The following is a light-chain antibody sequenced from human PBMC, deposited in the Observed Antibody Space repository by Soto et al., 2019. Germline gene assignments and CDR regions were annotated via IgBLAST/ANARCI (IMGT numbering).Light chain of an antibody. CDR1: SSNIGNNY. CDR3: AAWDDSFSGL. V-gene: IGLV1-47*01. CDR2: RND. Sequence: QSVLTQPPSASGTPGQRVTISCSGSSSNIGNNYVYWYQQVPGTAPKLLIYRNDQRPSGVPDRFSGSKSGTSASLAISGLRSEDEADYYCAAWDDSFSGLFGGGTKVTVL. J-gene: IGLJ2*01.